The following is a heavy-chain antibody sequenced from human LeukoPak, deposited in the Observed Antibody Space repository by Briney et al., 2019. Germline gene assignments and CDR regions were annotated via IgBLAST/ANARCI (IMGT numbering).Heavy chain of an antibody. CDR2: IQEDGSDK. CDR1: GFTFSDYW. CDR3: ARVQHFDWLFYAMDV. D-gene: IGHD3-9*01. V-gene: IGHV3-7*01. Sequence: GGSLRLSCAGSGFTFSDYWMTWVRQAPGKGLEWVANIQEDGSDKQYVDSVKGRFSISKDNAEHSLYLQMNNLRAEDTAVYYCARVQHFDWLFYAMDVWGQGTTVTVSS. J-gene: IGHJ6*02.